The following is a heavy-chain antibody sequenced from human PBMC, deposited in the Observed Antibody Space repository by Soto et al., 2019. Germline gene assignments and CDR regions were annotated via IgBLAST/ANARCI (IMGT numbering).Heavy chain of an antibody. CDR2: IYYSGST. J-gene: IGHJ4*02. CDR1: GGSISSGGYY. V-gene: IGHV4-31*03. Sequence: SETLSLTCTVSGGSISSGGYYWSWIRQHPGKGLEWIGYIYYSGSTYYNPSLKSRVTISVDTSKNQFSLKLSSVTAADTAVYYCARVSHSSSWYYVYRGQGTLVTVSS. D-gene: IGHD6-13*01. CDR3: ARVSHSSSWYYVY.